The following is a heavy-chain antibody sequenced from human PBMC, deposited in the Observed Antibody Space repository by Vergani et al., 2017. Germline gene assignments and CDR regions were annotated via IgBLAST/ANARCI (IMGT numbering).Heavy chain of an antibody. D-gene: IGHD3-10*01. J-gene: IGHJ6*03. CDR1: GYTFRNYG. V-gene: IGHV1-18*04. CDR2: ISVYNGET. CDR3: ARARRFPTGGNMDV. Sequence: QVQLVQSGAEVKKPGASVKVSCEGSGYTFRNYGISWVRQAPGEGLEWLGWISVYNGETKFAQKFQGRVTLTRDTSTDTAYMEMGSLRSEDTAVYYCARARRFPTGGNMDVWGKGTTVTVSS.